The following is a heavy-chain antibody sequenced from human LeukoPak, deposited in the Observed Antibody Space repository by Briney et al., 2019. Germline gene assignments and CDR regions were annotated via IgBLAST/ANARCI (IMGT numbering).Heavy chain of an antibody. CDR1: GDSVSSNSAA. D-gene: IGHD4-17*01. CDR2: TYYRSKWYY. J-gene: IGHJ3*02. CDR3: ARDYGDYDRAFDI. V-gene: IGHV6-1*01. Sequence: SQTLSLTCAISGDSVSSNSAAWNWIRQSPSRGLEWLGRTYYRSKWYYDYAASVKSRIIINPDTSKNQFSLQLSSVTPEDTAVYYCARDYGDYDRAFDIWGQGTMVTVSS.